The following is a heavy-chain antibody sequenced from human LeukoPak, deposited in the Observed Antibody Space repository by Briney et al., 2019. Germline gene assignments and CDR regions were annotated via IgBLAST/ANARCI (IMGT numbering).Heavy chain of an antibody. V-gene: IGHV4-31*03. D-gene: IGHD5-12*01. Sequence: SQTLSLTCTVSGGSISSGGYYWSWIRQHPGKGLEWIGYIYYSGSTCYNPSLKSRVTISVDTSKNQFSLKLSSVTPADTAVYYCARGPSGYEDYWGQGTLVTVSS. J-gene: IGHJ4*02. CDR3: ARGPSGYEDY. CDR1: GGSISSGGYY. CDR2: IYYSGST.